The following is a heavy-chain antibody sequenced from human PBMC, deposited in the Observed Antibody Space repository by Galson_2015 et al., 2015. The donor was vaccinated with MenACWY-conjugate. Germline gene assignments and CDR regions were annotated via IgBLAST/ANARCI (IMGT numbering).Heavy chain of an antibody. Sequence: CAISGDSVSSNGAAWQWIRQPPSRGVEWLARTYFESLWYTDYAESVGGRIFINADTSNNQVSLQLNSVSPEDTAVYYCARNYYGSGSYYTSFDLWGRVTLVTVSS. CDR1: GDSVSSNGAA. CDR2: TYFESLWYT. D-gene: IGHD3-10*01. V-gene: IGHV6-1*01. J-gene: IGHJ2*01. CDR3: ARNYYGSGSYYTSFDL.